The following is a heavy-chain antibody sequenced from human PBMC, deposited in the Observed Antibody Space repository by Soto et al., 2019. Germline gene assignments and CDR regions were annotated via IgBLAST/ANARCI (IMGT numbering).Heavy chain of an antibody. D-gene: IGHD6-13*01. J-gene: IGHJ5*02. CDR1: GFSLSTSDVG. CDR2: IFWDDDK. V-gene: IGHV2-5*02. CDR3: AHTKIGVAAGNRVYLLDP. Sequence: QITLKESGPTLVKPTQTLTLTCTFSGFSLSTSDVGEGWIRQPPGKALEWLAVIFWDDDKRYSPSLKNRLTISKDTSRNQVVLTMTNMDPVDTATYYCAHTKIGVAAGNRVYLLDPWGQGTLVTVSS.